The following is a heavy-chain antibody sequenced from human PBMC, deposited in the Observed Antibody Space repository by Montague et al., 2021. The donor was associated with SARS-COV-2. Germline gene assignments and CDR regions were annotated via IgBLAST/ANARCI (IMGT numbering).Heavy chain of an antibody. CDR3: ARRVTGTTVHYYYYGMDV. V-gene: IGHV4-39*01. J-gene: IGHJ6*02. CDR1: GGSIISSSYY. CDR2: IYYRGST. D-gene: IGHD1-20*01. Sequence: SETLSLTCTVSGGSIISSSYYWGGIRQPPRKGLEWIGRIYYRGSTYYNPSLKSRVTTYVDTSKNQSSLKLSSVTAADTAVYYCARRVTGTTVHYYYYGMDVWGQGTPVTVSS.